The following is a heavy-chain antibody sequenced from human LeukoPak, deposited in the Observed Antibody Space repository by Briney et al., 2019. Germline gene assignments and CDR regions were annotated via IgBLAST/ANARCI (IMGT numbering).Heavy chain of an antibody. D-gene: IGHD3-22*01. J-gene: IGHJ4*01. CDR2: IRYEGSNK. CDR1: AFTFSSYG. CDR3: AKVGLSNYYDTLYLGN. Sequence: GGSLRLSRAASAFTFSSYGMHWVRRAAGKGLEWVAFIRYEGSNKYYADSVKGRFTISRDNSKNTLYLQMNSLRAEDTAVYYCAKVGLSNYYDTLYLGNWGQGTLVTVSS. V-gene: IGHV3-30*02.